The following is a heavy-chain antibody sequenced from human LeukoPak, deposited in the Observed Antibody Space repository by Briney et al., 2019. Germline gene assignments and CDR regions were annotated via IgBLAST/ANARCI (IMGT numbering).Heavy chain of an antibody. CDR2: IGSSSSYI. D-gene: IGHD4-17*01. J-gene: IGHJ4*02. Sequence: PGGSLRLSCAASGFTFSSYSMNWVRQAPGKGLEWVSSIGSSSSYIYYADSVKGRFTISRDNAKNSLYLQMNSLRAEDTAVYYCARDLLTVTTFDYWGQGTLVTVSS. CDR1: GFTFSSYS. CDR3: ARDLLTVTTFDY. V-gene: IGHV3-21*01.